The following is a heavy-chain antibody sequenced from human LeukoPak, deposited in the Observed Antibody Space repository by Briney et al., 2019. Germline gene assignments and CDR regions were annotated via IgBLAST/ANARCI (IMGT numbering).Heavy chain of an antibody. Sequence: PSETLSLTCTVSGGSVSSGSYYWSWIRQPPGKGLEWIGYIYYSGSTNYNPSLKSRVTISVDTSKNQFSLKLSSVTAADTAVYYCARAYRQVRRSAMDVWGQGTTVTVSS. J-gene: IGHJ6*02. CDR2: IYYSGST. CDR3: ARAYRQVRRSAMDV. V-gene: IGHV4-61*01. CDR1: GGSVSSGSYY.